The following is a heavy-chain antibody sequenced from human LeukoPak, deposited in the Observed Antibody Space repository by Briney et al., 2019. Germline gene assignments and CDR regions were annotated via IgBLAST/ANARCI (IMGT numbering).Heavy chain of an antibody. J-gene: IGHJ3*02. V-gene: IGHV1-69*04. CDR1: GGTFSSYA. D-gene: IGHD3-16*02. CDR3: ARGDHYDYVWGSYRPPPDAFDI. Sequence: SVKVSCKASGGTFSSYAISWVRQAPGQGLEWMGRIIPILGIANYAQKFQGRVTITADKSTSAAYMELSSLRSEDTAVYYCARGDHYDYVWGSYRPPPDAFDIWGQGTMVTVSS. CDR2: IIPILGIA.